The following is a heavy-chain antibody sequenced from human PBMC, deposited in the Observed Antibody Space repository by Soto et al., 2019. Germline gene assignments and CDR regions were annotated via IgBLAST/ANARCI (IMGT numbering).Heavy chain of an antibody. V-gene: IGHV1-8*01. CDR2: MNPNRGNT. Sequence: ASVKVSCKASGYTFTSYDINWVRQATGQGLEWMGWMNPNRGNTGYAQKFQGRVTMTRNTSISTAYMELSSLRSEDTAVYYCARDRYSSSWPYYFDYWGQGTLVTVSS. J-gene: IGHJ4*02. CDR3: ARDRYSSSWPYYFDY. D-gene: IGHD6-13*01. CDR1: GYTFTSYD.